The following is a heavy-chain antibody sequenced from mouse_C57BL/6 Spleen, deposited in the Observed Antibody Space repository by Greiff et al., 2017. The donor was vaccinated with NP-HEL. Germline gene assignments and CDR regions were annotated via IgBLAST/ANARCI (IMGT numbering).Heavy chain of an antibody. D-gene: IGHD2-3*01. J-gene: IGHJ4*01. CDR2: IGPNSGGT. CDR3: ARNDGYYVSSYYAMDY. V-gene: IGHV1-72*01. CDR1: GYTFTSYW. Sequence: VQLQQPGAELVKPGASVKLSCKASGYTFTSYWMHWVKQRPGRGLEWIGRIGPNSGGTKYNEKFTSKATLTVDKTSSTAYMQLSSLTSEDSAVYYCARNDGYYVSSYYAMDYWGQGTSVTVSS.